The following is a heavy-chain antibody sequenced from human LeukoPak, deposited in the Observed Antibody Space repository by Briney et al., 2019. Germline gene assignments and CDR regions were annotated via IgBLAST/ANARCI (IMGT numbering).Heavy chain of an antibody. CDR2: FDPADGET. CDR3: ATWGTINDFWSGQHYYYYYGMDV. J-gene: IGHJ6*02. V-gene: IGHV1-24*01. Sequence: GASVKVSCKVSGYTLTELSMHWVRQAPGKGLEWMGGFDPADGETIYAQKLQGRVTMTEDTSTDTAYMELSSLRSEDTAVYYCATWGTINDFWSGQHYYYYYGMDVWGQGTTVTVSS. CDR1: GYTLTELS. D-gene: IGHD3-3*01.